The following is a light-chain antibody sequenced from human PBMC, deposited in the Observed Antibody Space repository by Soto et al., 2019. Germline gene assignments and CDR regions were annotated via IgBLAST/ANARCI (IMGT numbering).Light chain of an antibody. CDR2: GAP. J-gene: IGKJ5*01. V-gene: IGKV3-20*01. Sequence: IVLTPSPGTLYFSSGERATLSCRASQSVGNSHVASYPQRRCLPPRLLIHGAPNRATGIPDRFSASGSGADFTLTISRLEPEDFAVYFCHQYGNSPPGTFGQGTRLEIK. CDR3: HQYGNSPPGT. CDR1: QSVGNSH.